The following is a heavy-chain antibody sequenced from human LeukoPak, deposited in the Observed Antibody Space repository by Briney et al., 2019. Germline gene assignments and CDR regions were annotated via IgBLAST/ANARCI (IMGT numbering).Heavy chain of an antibody. J-gene: IGHJ5*02. V-gene: IGHV4-4*07. CDR1: GDSINYDY. CDR3: ARGGSGSYYGGWLDP. D-gene: IGHD1-26*01. CDR2: IYPSGSI. Sequence: NTSETLSLTCVVSGDSINYDYWSWVRQPAGKGLEWIGRIYPSGSINYNPSLKSRVTMSVDTSKNQVSLKLNSVTAADTAVYYCARGGSGSYYGGWLDPWGQGTLVTVSS.